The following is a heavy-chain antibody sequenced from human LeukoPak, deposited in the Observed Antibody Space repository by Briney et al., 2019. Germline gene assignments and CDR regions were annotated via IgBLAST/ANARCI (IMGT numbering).Heavy chain of an antibody. D-gene: IGHD6-13*01. Sequence: SETLSLTCTVSGGSITSSYWSWIRQSPGKGLEWIGYIHYTGSTNYSPSLKSRVTMSVDKSKNQFSLNLSSVTAADTAVYYCARGIADPYSFDSWGQGTLVTVSS. V-gene: IGHV4-59*12. CDR1: GGSITSSY. CDR2: IHYTGST. CDR3: ARGIADPYSFDS. J-gene: IGHJ4*02.